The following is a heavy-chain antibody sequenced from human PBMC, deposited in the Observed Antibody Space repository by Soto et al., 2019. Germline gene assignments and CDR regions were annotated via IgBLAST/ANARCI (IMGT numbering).Heavy chain of an antibody. CDR2: IWYDGIKK. J-gene: IGHJ6*02. D-gene: IGHD3-9*01. CDR3: ARRGYYDTANYYYGMDV. V-gene: IGHV3-33*01. Sequence: QVQLVESGGGVVQPGRSLRLSCVASGFTFSSYGMHWVRQAPGKGLEWVAVIWYDGIKKYYADSVKGRFTISRDNSKNTFYLQMNSLRAEDTAVYYCARRGYYDTANYYYGMDVWGQGTTVTVSS. CDR1: GFTFSSYG.